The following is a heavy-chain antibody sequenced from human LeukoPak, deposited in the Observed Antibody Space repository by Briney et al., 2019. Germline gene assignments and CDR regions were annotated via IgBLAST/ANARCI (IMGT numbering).Heavy chain of an antibody. CDR2: ISFDGGNK. Sequence: GGSLRLSCEASGFSFSNFVFQWVRQAPGKGLEWVAGISFDGGNKYYADSVRGRFTVSRDNSKDTVYLQMNSLRSEGTAVYYCARGHCTGGSCPSLITDYWGQGTLVTVSS. CDR1: GFSFSNFV. V-gene: IGHV3-30*05. D-gene: IGHD2-15*01. CDR3: ARGHCTGGSCPSLITDY. J-gene: IGHJ4*02.